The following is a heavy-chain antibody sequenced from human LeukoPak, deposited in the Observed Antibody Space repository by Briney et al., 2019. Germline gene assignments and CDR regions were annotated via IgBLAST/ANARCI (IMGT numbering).Heavy chain of an antibody. J-gene: IGHJ4*02. CDR2: IKQDGSQK. Sequence: GGSLRLSCAAAGFHFNTYWTSWVRQAPGKGLEWVVNIKQDGSQKYYVDSGKGPFTISRDNAKNSLYLQMNSLRAEDTAVYYCARASPERGYSSGPLDNYFDYWGQGTLVTVSS. D-gene: IGHD5-18*01. CDR3: ARASPERGYSSGPLDNYFDY. CDR1: GFHFNTYW. V-gene: IGHV3-7*01.